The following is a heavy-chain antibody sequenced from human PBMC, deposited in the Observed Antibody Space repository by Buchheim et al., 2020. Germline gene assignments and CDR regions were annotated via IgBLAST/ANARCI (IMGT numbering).Heavy chain of an antibody. CDR2: INHRGST. J-gene: IGHJ6*02. CDR3: ASFWGSGSYPYYYGMDV. Sequence: QVQLQQWSAGLLKPSETLSLTCAVYGGSFSGYYWSWIRQPPGKGLEWIGEINHRGSTNYNPSLKSRVTISVDTTKNQFSLKLSSVIAADTAVYYCASFWGSGSYPYYYGMDVWGQGPT. V-gene: IGHV4-34*01. CDR1: GGSFSGYY. D-gene: IGHD3-10*01.